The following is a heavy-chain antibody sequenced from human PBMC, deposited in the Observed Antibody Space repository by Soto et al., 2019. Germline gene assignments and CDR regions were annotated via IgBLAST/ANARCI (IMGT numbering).Heavy chain of an antibody. CDR3: ARTEWLQAFDY. Sequence: SETLSLTCTVSGVSIRSYYWSWIRQPPGKGLEWIGYIYYSGGTNYNPSLKSRVTISVDTSKNQFSLKLSSVTAADTAVYYCARTEWLQAFDYWGQGTLVTVSS. CDR2: IYYSGGT. CDR1: GVSIRSYY. V-gene: IGHV4-59*01. D-gene: IGHD5-12*01. J-gene: IGHJ4*02.